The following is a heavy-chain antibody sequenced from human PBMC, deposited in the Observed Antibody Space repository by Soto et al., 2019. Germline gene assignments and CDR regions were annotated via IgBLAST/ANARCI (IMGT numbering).Heavy chain of an antibody. CDR2: INHSGST. CDR1: GGSFSGYY. V-gene: IGHV4-34*01. Sequence: PSETLSLTCAVYGGSFSGYYWSWIRQPPGKGLEWIGEINHSGSTNYNPSIKSRDTISVDKNKNQISIKMSSMTAADTAVYYCASGRYGDSFDYWGQGTLVT. CDR3: ASGRYGDSFDY. J-gene: IGHJ4*02. D-gene: IGHD4-17*01.